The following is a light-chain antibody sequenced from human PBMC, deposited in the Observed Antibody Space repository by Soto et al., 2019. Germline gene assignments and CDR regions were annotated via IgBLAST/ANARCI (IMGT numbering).Light chain of an antibody. CDR2: GAS. V-gene: IGKV3-20*01. CDR3: QQYGSAPWT. CDR1: QSVGSSD. Sequence: EIVLTQSPGTPSLSPGERATLSCRASQSVGSSDLAWYQQKPGQAPRLLIYGASSRATGIPDRFSGSGSGTDFTLTISRLEPEDFAVYYCQQYGSAPWTFGQGTKVDIK. J-gene: IGKJ1*01.